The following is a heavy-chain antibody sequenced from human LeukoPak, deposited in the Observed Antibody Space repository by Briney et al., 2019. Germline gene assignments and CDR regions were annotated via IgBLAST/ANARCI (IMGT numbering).Heavy chain of an antibody. CDR2: ISYDGSNK. J-gene: IGHJ4*02. Sequence: GRSLRLSCAASGFTFSSYAMHWVRQAPDKGLEWVAVISYDGSNKYYADSVEGRFTISRDNSKNTLYLQMNSLRAEDTAVYYCASSIPLWFGEPVMWGQGTLVTVSS. CDR3: ASSIPLWFGEPVM. D-gene: IGHD3-10*01. V-gene: IGHV3-30*04. CDR1: GFTFSSYA.